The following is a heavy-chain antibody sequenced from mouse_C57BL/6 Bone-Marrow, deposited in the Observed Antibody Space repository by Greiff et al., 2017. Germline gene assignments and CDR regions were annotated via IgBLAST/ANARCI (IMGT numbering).Heavy chain of an antibody. D-gene: IGHD2-1*01. J-gene: IGHJ2*01. V-gene: IGHV1-82*01. CDR2: IYPGDGDT. CDR3: ARWGGNGY. Sequence: QVQLQQSGPELVKPGASVKISCKASGYAFSSSWMNWVKQRPGKGLEWIGRIYPGDGDTNYNGKFKGKATLTADKSSSTAYMQLSSLTSEDSAVYLCARWGGNGYWGQGTTLTVSS. CDR1: GYAFSSSW.